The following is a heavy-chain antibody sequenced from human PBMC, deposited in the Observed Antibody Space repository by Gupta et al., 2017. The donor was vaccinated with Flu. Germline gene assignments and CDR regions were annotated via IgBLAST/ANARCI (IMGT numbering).Heavy chain of an antibody. J-gene: IGHJ4*02. V-gene: IGHV3-74*01. Sequence: EMHMVASGGVSAQPGGSLRVSCAAFSVTFRGYWMHWVRQVPGKGLLWVSRTGAGGSWIYADSGNGLFTVSRDAGRNTLFLQINDLSGVDAALSFCAKDGADYSGCYPLDSWGQGILVTVS. CDR3: AKDGADYSGCYPLDS. CDR2: TGAGGSW. D-gene: IGHD4-4*01. CDR1: SVTFRGYW.